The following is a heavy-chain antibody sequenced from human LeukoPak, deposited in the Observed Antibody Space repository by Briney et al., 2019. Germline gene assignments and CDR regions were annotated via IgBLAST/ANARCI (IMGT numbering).Heavy chain of an antibody. CDR2: ISSFSNFR. CDR3: ARPTIAAAGNFEY. D-gene: IGHD6-13*01. Sequence: PGGSLRLSCAAPGFTFSDYYMSWIRQAPGKGLEWVSHISSFSNFRSYADSVKGRFTISRDNAKNSLYLQVNSLRAEDTAVYYCARPTIAAAGNFEYWGQGTLVTVSS. J-gene: IGHJ4*02. CDR1: GFTFSDYY. V-gene: IGHV3-11*03.